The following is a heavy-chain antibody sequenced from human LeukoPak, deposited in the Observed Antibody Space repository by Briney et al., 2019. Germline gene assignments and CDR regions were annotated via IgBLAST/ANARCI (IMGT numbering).Heavy chain of an antibody. J-gene: IGHJ4*02. CDR1: GFTFSTYG. V-gene: IGHV3-NL1*01. CDR3: ARLDSSGWYYFEY. Sequence: GGSLRLSCAASGFTFSTYGMHWVRQAPGKGLEWVSIIYSGGTTYYADSVKGRFTISRDNSKNTVFLQMNSLRAEDTALYYCARLDSSGWYYFEYWGQGTLVTVSS. D-gene: IGHD6-19*01. CDR2: IYSGGTT.